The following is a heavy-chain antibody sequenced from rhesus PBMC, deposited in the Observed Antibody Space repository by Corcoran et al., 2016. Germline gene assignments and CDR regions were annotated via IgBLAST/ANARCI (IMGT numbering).Heavy chain of an antibody. CDR1: GFTFSDCW. CDR3: ARLQGNRFDV. Sequence: EVQLVESGGGLVQPGGSLRLSCVASGFTFSDCWMAWVRQATGKGREGVSSINQPSCSNTYYLDPVKGRFTISRDNAKNTLYLQMNSLRAEDTAVYYCARLQGNRFDVWGPGVLVTVSS. CDR2: INQPSCSNT. V-gene: IGHV3-37*01. J-gene: IGHJ5-1*01.